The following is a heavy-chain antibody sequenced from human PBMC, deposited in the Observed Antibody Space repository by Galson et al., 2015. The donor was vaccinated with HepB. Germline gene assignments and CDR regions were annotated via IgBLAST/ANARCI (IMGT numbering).Heavy chain of an antibody. CDR1: GYTFTSYA. Sequence: SVKVSCKASGYTFTSYAMNWVRQAPGQGLEWMGWISTNTGNPRYAQGFTGRFVFSLDTSVSTAFLEISSLKPEDTAVYYCARYLAPQTTVTTWAFFHWGQGTLVTVSS. D-gene: IGHD4-11*01. CDR3: ARYLAPQTTVTTWAFFH. CDR2: ISTNTGNP. V-gene: IGHV7-4-1*02. J-gene: IGHJ4*02.